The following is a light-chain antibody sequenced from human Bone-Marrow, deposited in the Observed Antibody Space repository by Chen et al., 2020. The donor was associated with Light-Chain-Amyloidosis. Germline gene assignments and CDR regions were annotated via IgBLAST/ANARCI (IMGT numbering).Light chain of an antibody. CDR3: QSADSSGTYEVI. Sequence: SYELTQQPPVSVSPGQTARITCSGDDLPTKYAYWYQQKPGQAPVLVIHRDTERPSGVSERFSVSSSGTTATLTISGGQAEDEADYHCQSADSSGTYEVIFGGGTKLTVL. V-gene: IGLV3-25*03. J-gene: IGLJ2*01. CDR2: RDT. CDR1: DLPTKY.